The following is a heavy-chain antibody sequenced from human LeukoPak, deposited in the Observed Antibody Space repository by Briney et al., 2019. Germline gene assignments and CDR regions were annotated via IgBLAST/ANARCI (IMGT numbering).Heavy chain of an antibody. D-gene: IGHD3-22*01. CDR3: ATGGPMIVVAPFDY. Sequence: ASVKVSCKVSGYTLTELSMHWVRQAPGKGLEWMGGFDPEDGETIYAQKFQGRVTMTEDTSTDTAYMELSSLRSEDTAVYYCATGGPMIVVAPFDYWGQGTLVAVSS. CDR2: FDPEDGET. J-gene: IGHJ4*02. V-gene: IGHV1-24*01. CDR1: GYTLTELS.